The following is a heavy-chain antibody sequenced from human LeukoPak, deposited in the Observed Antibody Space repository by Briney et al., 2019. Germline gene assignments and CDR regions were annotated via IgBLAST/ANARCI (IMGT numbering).Heavy chain of an antibody. CDR3: ARAGYSTSSLAFDM. V-gene: IGHV3-74*01. Sequence: GGSLRLSCAASGFTLSSSWIHWVRQAPGRGLVWVSRIHRDGSSTNYADSVEGRFTISRDNAKNTLYLQMNSLRAEDTAVYYCARAGYSTSSLAFDMWGQGTMVTVSS. J-gene: IGHJ3*02. D-gene: IGHD6-6*01. CDR1: GFTLSSSW. CDR2: IHRDGSST.